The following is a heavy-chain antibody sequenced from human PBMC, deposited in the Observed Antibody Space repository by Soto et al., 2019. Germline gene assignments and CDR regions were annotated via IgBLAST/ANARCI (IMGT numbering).Heavy chain of an antibody. Sequence: EVQLLESGGGLVQPGGSLRLSCAASGFTFSSYAMTWVRQAPGKGLEWVSAIGGGGGSTYYADSVKGRFTISRNNFKNTLYLQMNSLRADDTAVYYCAKESGPFWKGYLYYFDYWGQGTLVTVAA. D-gene: IGHD3-3*01. CDR3: AKESGPFWKGYLYYFDY. J-gene: IGHJ4*02. V-gene: IGHV3-23*01. CDR1: GFTFSSYA. CDR2: IGGGGGST.